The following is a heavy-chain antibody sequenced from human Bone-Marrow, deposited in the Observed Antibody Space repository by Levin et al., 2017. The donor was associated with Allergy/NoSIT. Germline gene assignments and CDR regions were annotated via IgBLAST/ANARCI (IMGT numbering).Heavy chain of an antibody. CDR1: GFTFDDYA. CDR2: ISWDGGST. J-gene: IGHJ4*02. Sequence: ETLSLTCAASGFTFDDYAMHWVRQAPGKGLEWVSLISWDGGSTYYADSVKGRFTISRDNSKNSLYLQMNSLRAEDTALYYCAKGIAAAGTDYFDYWGQGTLVTVSS. CDR3: AKGIAAAGTDYFDY. D-gene: IGHD6-13*01. V-gene: IGHV3-43D*04.